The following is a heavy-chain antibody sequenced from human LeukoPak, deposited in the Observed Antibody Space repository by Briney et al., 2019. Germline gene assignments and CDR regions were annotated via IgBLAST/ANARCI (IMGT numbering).Heavy chain of an antibody. V-gene: IGHV3-33*01. D-gene: IGHD4-11*01. CDR3: ARDPTFDC. CDR1: GFTFSSYG. Sequence: GRSLRLSCAASGFTFSSYGMHWVRQAPGKGLEWVAVIWDDGSNKYYAGSVKGRFTISRDNSKNTLYLQMNSLRVEDTAVYFCARDPTFDCWGQGTLLTVSS. CDR2: IWDDGSNK. J-gene: IGHJ4*02.